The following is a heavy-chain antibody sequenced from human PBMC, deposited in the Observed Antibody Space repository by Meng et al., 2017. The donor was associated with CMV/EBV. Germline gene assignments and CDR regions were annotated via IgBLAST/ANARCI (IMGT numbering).Heavy chain of an antibody. V-gene: IGHV3-21*01. D-gene: IGHD3-9*01. CDR1: GFTFSSYS. Sequence: GESLKISCVASGFTFSSYSMYWVRQAPGKGLEWVSSLSSSSTYKFYTDSVKGRFTISRDNARNSLYLHMNSLRADDTAVYYCARERESCELRYFDWLGSWGQGTLVTVSS. CDR3: ARERESCELRYFDWLGS. CDR2: LSSSSTYK. J-gene: IGHJ5*01.